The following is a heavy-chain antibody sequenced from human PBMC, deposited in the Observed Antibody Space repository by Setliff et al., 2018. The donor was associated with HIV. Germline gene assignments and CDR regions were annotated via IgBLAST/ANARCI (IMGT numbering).Heavy chain of an antibody. CDR1: GFIFSSYS. D-gene: IGHD3-3*01. Sequence: PGGSLRLSCTASGFIFSSYSMHWVRQAPGKGLEWVGLISDDGSTEYYADSVKGRITISRDNSKNTLYLQMNSLRPEDTAVYYCARERFWSGYYNSKLGYNWFDPWGQGTLVTVSS. CDR2: ISDDGSTE. V-gene: IGHV3-30*04. CDR3: ARERFWSGYYNSKLGYNWFDP. J-gene: IGHJ5*02.